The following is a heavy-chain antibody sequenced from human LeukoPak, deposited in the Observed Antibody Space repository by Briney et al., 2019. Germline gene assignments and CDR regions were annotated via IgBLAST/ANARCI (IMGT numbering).Heavy chain of an antibody. Sequence: SETLSLTCAVYGGSFSGYYWSWIRQPPGKGLEWIGEINHSGSTNYNPSLKSRVTISVDTSKNQFSLKLSSVTAEDTAVYYCAKGGGSYCSSTSCYLDYWGQGTLVTVSS. CDR2: INHSGST. CDR1: GGSFSGYY. J-gene: IGHJ4*02. CDR3: AKGGGSYCSSTSCYLDY. V-gene: IGHV4-34*01. D-gene: IGHD2-2*01.